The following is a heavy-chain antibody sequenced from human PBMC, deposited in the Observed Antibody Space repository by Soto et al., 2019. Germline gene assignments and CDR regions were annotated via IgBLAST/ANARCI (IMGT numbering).Heavy chain of an antibody. CDR1: GFTFSSYE. Sequence: PVGSLRLSCAASGFTFSSYEMNWVRQAPGKGLEWVSYISSSGSTIYYADSVKGRFTISRDNAKNSLYLQMNSLRAEDTAVYYCARDSYYYDSSGYYLIDYWGQGTLVTVSS. CDR2: ISSSGSTI. CDR3: ARDSYYYDSSGYYLIDY. D-gene: IGHD3-22*01. V-gene: IGHV3-48*03. J-gene: IGHJ4*02.